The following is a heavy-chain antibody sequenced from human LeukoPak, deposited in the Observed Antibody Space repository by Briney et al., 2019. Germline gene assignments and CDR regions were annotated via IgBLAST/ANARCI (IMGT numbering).Heavy chain of an antibody. CDR2: IIPIFGTA. CDR1: GGTFSSYA. V-gene: IGHV1-69*05. D-gene: IGHD3-3*01. CDR3: ARSSLFGVVTGHFDY. J-gene: IGHJ4*02. Sequence: PVKVSCKASGGTFSSYAISWVRQAPGQGLEWMGRIIPIFGTANYAQKFQGRVTITTDESTSTAYMELSSLRSEDTAVYYCARSSLFGVVTGHFDYWGQGTLVTVSS.